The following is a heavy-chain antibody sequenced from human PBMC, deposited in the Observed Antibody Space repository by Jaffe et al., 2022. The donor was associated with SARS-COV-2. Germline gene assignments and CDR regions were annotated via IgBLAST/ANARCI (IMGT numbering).Heavy chain of an antibody. CDR3: AKDMNYYGSGSYYNGPQGS. J-gene: IGHJ4*02. CDR1: GFTFDDYA. CDR2: ISWNSGSI. Sequence: EVQLVESGGGMVQPGRSLRLSCAASGFTFDDYAMHWVRQAPGKGLEWVSGISWNSGSIGYADSVKGRFTISRDNAKNSLYLQMNSLTAEDTALYYCAKDMNYYGSGSYYNGPQGSWGQGALVTVSS. D-gene: IGHD3-10*01. V-gene: IGHV3-9*01.